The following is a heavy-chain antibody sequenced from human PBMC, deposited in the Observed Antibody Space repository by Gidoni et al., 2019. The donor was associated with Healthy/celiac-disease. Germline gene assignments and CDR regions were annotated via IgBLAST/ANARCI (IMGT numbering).Heavy chain of an antibody. D-gene: IGHD3-16*01. J-gene: IGHJ5*02. CDR3: ARRNYDYVSPAVGWFDP. CDR2: IYPGDSDT. CDR1: GSSFTSYW. Sequence: EVQLVQSGAEVKKPGESLKISFKGSGSSFTSYWIGWVRQMPGKGLEWMGIIYPGDSDTRYRPSFQGKVTISADKSISTAYLQWSSLKASDTAMYYCARRNYDYVSPAVGWFDPWGQGTLVTVSS. V-gene: IGHV5-51*01.